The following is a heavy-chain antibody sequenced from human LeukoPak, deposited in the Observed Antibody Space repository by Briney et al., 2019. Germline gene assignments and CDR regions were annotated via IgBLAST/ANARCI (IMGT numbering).Heavy chain of an antibody. CDR1: GFTFSDRY. V-gene: IGHV3-72*01. Sequence: PGGSLRLSCAASGFTFSDRYMDWVRQAPGKGLEWVGRARDKAHSYTTEYAASVNGRFTISRDDSNNALYLHMNSLKTEDTAVYYCARVSSSWHLDDWGQGTLVTVSS. D-gene: IGHD3-16*02. CDR3: ARVSSSWHLDD. J-gene: IGHJ4*02. CDR2: ARDKAHSYTT.